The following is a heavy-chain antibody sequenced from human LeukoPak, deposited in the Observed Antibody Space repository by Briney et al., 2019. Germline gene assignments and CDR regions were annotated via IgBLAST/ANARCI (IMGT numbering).Heavy chain of an antibody. CDR2: TVGSRPDT. V-gene: IGHV3-23*01. Sequence: GGSLRLSCVVSGFTFTKYAMSWVRQTPGKGLEWVSATVGSRPDTYHADSVKGRFTISRDNSKNTLYLQMNSLRAEDTAVYYCAKSGYNRFDYWGQGTLVTVSS. J-gene: IGHJ4*02. CDR3: AKSGYNRFDY. CDR1: GFTFTKYA. D-gene: IGHD5-24*01.